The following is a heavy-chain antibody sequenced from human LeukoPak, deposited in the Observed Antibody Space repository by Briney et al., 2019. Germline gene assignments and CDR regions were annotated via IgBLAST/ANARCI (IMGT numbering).Heavy chain of an antibody. Sequence: GGSLSPSFAAPGFTASGTSLSWSPQPQGKGLKGAQVIYSGGSTYYADSVKGRFTISRDNSKNTLYLQMNSLRAEDTAVYYCARGDYYDSSGYYFDYWGQGTLVTVSS. CDR2: IYSGGST. D-gene: IGHD3-22*01. J-gene: IGHJ4*02. CDR1: GFTASGTS. CDR3: ARGDYYDSSGYYFDY. V-gene: IGHV3-53*03.